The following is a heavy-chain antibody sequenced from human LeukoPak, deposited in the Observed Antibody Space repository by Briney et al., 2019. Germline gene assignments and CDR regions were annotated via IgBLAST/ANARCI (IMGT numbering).Heavy chain of an antibody. Sequence: PGGSLRLSCAASGFTFSSYAMSWVRQAPGKGLEWVSHIGRGITYADSVKGRFTISRDNTKNSVYLQMNSLRAEDTAVYYCARDAPAGEKPEYFFDYWGQGTLVTVSS. J-gene: IGHJ4*02. CDR2: IGRGIT. V-gene: IGHV3-48*04. CDR3: ARDAPAGEKPEYFFDY. CDR1: GFTFSSYA.